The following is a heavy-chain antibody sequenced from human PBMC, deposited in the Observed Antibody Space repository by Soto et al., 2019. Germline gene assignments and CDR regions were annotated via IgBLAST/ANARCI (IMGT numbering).Heavy chain of an antibody. CDR2: IDDSGVST. CDR3: VKGQSSSWSQTGGMDV. CDR1: GFTFSTYA. Sequence: EVQLLESGGGLVQPGGSLRLYCAASGFTFSTYAMSWVRQAPGKGLEWVAGIDDSGVSTYYADSVKGRLTISRDNSKNTLYLQMGSLRAEDTAVYYCVKGQSSSWSQTGGMDVWGQGTTVTVSS. D-gene: IGHD6-6*01. V-gene: IGHV3-23*01. J-gene: IGHJ6*02.